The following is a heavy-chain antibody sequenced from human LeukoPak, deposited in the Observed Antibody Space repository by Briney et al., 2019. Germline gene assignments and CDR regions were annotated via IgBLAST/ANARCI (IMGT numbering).Heavy chain of an antibody. J-gene: IGHJ3*02. D-gene: IGHD3-10*01. CDR2: ISYDGSNK. CDR1: GFXFSSYG. V-gene: IGHV3-30*03. CDR3: QLYYYGSGSYYNPDAFDI. Sequence: GRSLRLSCAASGFXFSSYGIHWVRQAPGKGLEWVAVISYDGSNKYYADSVKGRFTISRDNSKNTLYLQMNSLRAEDTAVYYCQLYYYGSGSYYNPDAFDIWGQGTMVTVSS.